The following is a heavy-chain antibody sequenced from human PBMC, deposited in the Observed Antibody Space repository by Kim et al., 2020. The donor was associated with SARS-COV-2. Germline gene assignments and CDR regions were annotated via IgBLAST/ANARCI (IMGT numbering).Heavy chain of an antibody. CDR1: GYTFTGYY. D-gene: IGHD2-15*01. CDR2: INPNSGGT. V-gene: IGHV1-2*02. J-gene: IGHJ4*02. CDR3: AREPLTSLYCSGGSCSPSPLGY. Sequence: ASVKVSCKASGYTFTGYYMHWVRQAPGQGLEWMGWINPNSGGTNYAQKFQGRVTMTRDTSISTAYMELSRLRSDDTAVYYCAREPLTSLYCSGGSCSPSPLGYWGQGTLVTVSS.